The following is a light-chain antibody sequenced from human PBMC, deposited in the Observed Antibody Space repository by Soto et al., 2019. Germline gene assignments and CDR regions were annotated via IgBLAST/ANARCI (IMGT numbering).Light chain of an antibody. CDR1: SSNIGSNT. J-gene: IGLJ2*01. CDR3: AAWDDSLNGDVV. V-gene: IGLV1-44*01. Sequence: QSVLTQPPSASGTPGQRVTISCSGSSSNIGSNTVNWYQQLPGTAPKLLLYSNNQRPSGVPDRFSGSKSGTSASLAISGLQYEEEAEYYCAAWDDSLNGDVVFGGGTKVTVL. CDR2: SNN.